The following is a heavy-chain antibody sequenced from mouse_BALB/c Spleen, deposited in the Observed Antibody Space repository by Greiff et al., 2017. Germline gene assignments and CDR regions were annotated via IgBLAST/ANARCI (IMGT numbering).Heavy chain of an antibody. CDR2: INPSTGYT. CDR1: GYTFTSYW. V-gene: IGHV1-7*01. Sequence: QVQLKESGAELAKPGASVKMSCKASGYTFTSYWMHWVKQRPGQGLEWIGYINPSTGYTEYNQKFKDKATLTADKSSSTAYMQLSSLTSEDSAVYYCARHLYGNYEAMDYWGQGTSVTVSS. D-gene: IGHD2-1*01. J-gene: IGHJ4*01. CDR3: ARHLYGNYEAMDY.